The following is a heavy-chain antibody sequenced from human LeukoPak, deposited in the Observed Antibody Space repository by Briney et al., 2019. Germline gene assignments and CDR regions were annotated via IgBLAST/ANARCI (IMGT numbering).Heavy chain of an antibody. V-gene: IGHV4-59*08. D-gene: IGHD1-26*01. J-gene: IGHJ4*02. CDR3: ARHMPSIVGATYYFDY. CDR1: GXSISSYY. Sequence: SETLSLTCTVSGXSISSYYWSWIRQPPGKGREWIGYIYYSGSTNYNPSLKSRVTISVDTSKNQFSLKLSSVTAADTAVYYCARHMPSIVGATYYFDYWGQGTLVTVSS. CDR2: IYYSGST.